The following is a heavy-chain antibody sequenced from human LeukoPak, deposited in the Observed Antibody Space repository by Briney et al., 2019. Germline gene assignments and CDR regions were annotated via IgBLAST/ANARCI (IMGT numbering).Heavy chain of an antibody. J-gene: IGHJ4*02. Sequence: SETLSLTCTVSGGSISSTNFCWGWIRQPPGKGLEWIGNLYYNENTQYNPSLKSRVTISIDTSKRQFSLNVSSVTAADTAVYYCVREEGIATSGALEYWGQGILVTVSS. CDR1: GGSISSTNFC. D-gene: IGHD6-13*01. CDR2: LYYNENT. V-gene: IGHV4-39*07. CDR3: VREEGIATSGALEY.